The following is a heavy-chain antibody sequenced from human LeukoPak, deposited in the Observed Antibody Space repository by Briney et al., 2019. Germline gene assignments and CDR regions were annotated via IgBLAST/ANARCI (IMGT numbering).Heavy chain of an antibody. Sequence: SVKVSCKASGGTFGSYAISWVRQAPGQGLEWMGRIIPIFGTANYAQKFQGRVTITTDESTSTAYMELSSLRSEDTAVYYCARSVWGSYRLFDYWGQGTLVTVSS. CDR1: GGTFGSYA. CDR3: ARSVWGSYRLFDY. CDR2: IIPIFGTA. V-gene: IGHV1-69*05. J-gene: IGHJ4*02. D-gene: IGHD3-16*02.